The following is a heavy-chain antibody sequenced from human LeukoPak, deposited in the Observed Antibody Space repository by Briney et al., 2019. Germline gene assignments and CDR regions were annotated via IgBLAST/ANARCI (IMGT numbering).Heavy chain of an antibody. V-gene: IGHV4-4*07. CDR3: ARGSSSYAFTYYFDY. CDR2: IYTSGST. Sequence: PSETLSLTCTVSGGSISGYYWSWIRQPAGKGLEWIGRIYTSGSTNYNPSLKSRVTMSVDTSKNQFSLKLSSVTAADTAVYYCARGSSSYAFTYYFDYWGQGTLVTVSS. D-gene: IGHD2-2*01. J-gene: IGHJ4*02. CDR1: GGSISGYY.